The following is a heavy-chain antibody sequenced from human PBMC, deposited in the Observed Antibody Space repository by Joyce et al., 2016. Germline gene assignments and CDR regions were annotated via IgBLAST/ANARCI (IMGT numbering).Heavy chain of an antibody. D-gene: IGHD3-3*01. CDR3: ARRDFWSGYLYFDS. CDR1: GGSISSSDYY. J-gene: IGHJ4*02. Sequence: QLQLQESGPGLVNSSETLSLTCTFSGGSISSSDYYWGWIRQPPGTGREWIGSFHYSGTNNNNPSLESRVTISLDTSKNQFSLRLTSVTAADTAVYYCARRDFWSGYLYFDSWGQGALVTVSS. V-gene: IGHV4-39*07. CDR2: FHYSGTN.